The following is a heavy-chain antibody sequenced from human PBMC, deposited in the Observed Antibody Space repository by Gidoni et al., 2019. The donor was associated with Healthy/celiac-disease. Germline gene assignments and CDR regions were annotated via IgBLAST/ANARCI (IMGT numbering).Heavy chain of an antibody. CDR1: GGSFSGYY. CDR2: INHSGST. D-gene: IGHD3-22*01. CDR3: ASEDYYDSSGYGY. V-gene: IGHV4-34*01. Sequence: QVQLQQWGAGLLKPSETLSLTCAVYGGSFSGYYWSWIRQPPGKGLEWIGEINHSGSTNYNPSLKSRVTISVDTSKNQFSLKLSSLTAADTAVYYCASEDYYDSSGYGYWGQGTLVTVSS. J-gene: IGHJ4*02.